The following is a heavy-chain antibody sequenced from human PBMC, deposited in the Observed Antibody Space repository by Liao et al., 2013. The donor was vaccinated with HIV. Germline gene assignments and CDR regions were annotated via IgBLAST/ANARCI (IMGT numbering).Heavy chain of an antibody. Sequence: QVQLQESGPGLLKPSQTLSLTCTVSGGSISSGDYYWSWVRQPPGKGLEWIGYIYYSGSPYYTPSLKSRVTLSVDTSKNQFSLNLSSVTAADTAVYYCARGGRLTMVRGGRFAIWGQGTVVTVSS. V-gene: IGHV4-30-4*08. CDR1: GGSISSGDYY. CDR2: IYYSGSP. D-gene: IGHD3-10*01. CDR3: ARGGRLTMVRGGRFAI. J-gene: IGHJ3*02.